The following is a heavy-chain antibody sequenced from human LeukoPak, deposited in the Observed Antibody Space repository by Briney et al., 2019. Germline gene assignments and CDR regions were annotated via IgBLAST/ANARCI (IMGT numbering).Heavy chain of an antibody. V-gene: IGHV3-23*01. CDR3: AKPILTAFGYFDY. J-gene: IGHJ4*02. CDR1: GFTFSSYA. Sequence: PGGSLRLSCAASGFTFSSYAMSWVRQAPGKGLEWVSAISGSGGSTFYADSVKGRFTISRDNSKNTLYLQMSSLRAEDTAVYYCAKPILTAFGYFDYWGQGTLVTVSS. CDR2: ISGSGGST. D-gene: IGHD3-9*01.